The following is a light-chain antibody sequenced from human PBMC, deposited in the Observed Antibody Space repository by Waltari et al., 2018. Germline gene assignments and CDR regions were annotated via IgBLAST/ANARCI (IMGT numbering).Light chain of an antibody. J-gene: IGKJ4*01. CDR1: QGVSSW. CDR2: AAS. V-gene: IGKV1-12*01. CDR3: QQYYSYPPVT. Sequence: DIQMTQSPSSVSASVGDRVTITCRASQGVSSWLAWYQQKPGKAPNLLIYAASSLLSGVPSRFSGSGSGTDFTLTISCLQSEDFATYYCQQYYSYPPVTFGGGTKVEIK.